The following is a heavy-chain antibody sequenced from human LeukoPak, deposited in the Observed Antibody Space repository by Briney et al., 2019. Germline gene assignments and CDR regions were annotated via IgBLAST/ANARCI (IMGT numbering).Heavy chain of an antibody. J-gene: IGHJ6*02. CDR1: GDSFSSNSAA. CDR3: VRDRWFGELDV. V-gene: IGHV6-1*01. D-gene: IGHD3-10*01. Sequence: PSQTLSLTCAISGDSFSSNSAAWNWLRQSPSRGLEWLGSTYYRSKWYNDYAVTVKSLIIINPDTSKNQFSLQLNSVTPEDTAVYYCVRDRWFGELDVWGQGTTVTVSS. CDR2: TYYRSKWYN.